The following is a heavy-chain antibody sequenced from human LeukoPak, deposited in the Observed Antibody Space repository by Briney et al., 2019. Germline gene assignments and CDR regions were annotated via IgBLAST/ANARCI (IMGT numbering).Heavy chain of an antibody. V-gene: IGHV4-31*03. D-gene: IGHD3-16*01. J-gene: IGHJ4*02. CDR3: ARDGGYFDY. CDR1: GGSISSGGYS. CDR2: IYYSGST. Sequence: SETLSLTCTVSGGSISSGGYSWSWIRQHPGKALEWIGYIYYSGSTYYNPSLKSRVPISVDTSKNQLSLKLSSVTAADTAVYYCARDGGYFDYWGQGTLVTVSS.